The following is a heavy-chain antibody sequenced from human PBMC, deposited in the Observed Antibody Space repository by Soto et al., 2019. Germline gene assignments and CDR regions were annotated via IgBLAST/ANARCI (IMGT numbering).Heavy chain of an antibody. V-gene: IGHV4-39*01. CDR2: FFIGGST. Sequence: PSETLSLTCTVSGGSISSSTYYWGWMRQPPGKGLEGIASFFIGGSTYYNPSLKSRVSISVDTSKNQFSLKLSSVTAADTAVYYCARSFYMAACFAPWAQGTLVTVSS. J-gene: IGHJ5*02. D-gene: IGHD3-16*02. CDR1: GGSISSSTYY. CDR3: ARSFYMAACFAP.